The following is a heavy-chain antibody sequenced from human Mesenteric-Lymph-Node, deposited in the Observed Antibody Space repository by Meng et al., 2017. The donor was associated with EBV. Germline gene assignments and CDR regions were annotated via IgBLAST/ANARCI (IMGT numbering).Heavy chain of an antibody. CDR1: GGTFSSYA. J-gene: IGHJ4*02. CDR3: ARDRGLERNDGIDY. Sequence: QVQAVQPGAEGKKPGSSVKVSCKASGGTFSSYAISWVRQAPGQGLEWMGGIIPIFGTANYAQKFQGRVTITADKSTSTAYMELSSLRSEDTAVYYCARDRGLERNDGIDYWGQGTLVTVSS. D-gene: IGHD1-1*01. V-gene: IGHV1-69*06. CDR2: IIPIFGTA.